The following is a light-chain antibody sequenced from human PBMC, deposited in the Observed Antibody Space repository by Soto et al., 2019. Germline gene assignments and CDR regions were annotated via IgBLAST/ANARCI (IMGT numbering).Light chain of an antibody. J-gene: IGKJ1*01. CDR3: QLYGTSPKT. CDR1: ETVAGSY. V-gene: IGKV3-20*01. CDR2: GAS. Sequence: EIVLTQSPRTLSLSPGERATISCRASETVAGSYLALYQQKPGQAPRLLIHGASTRATGIADMFSGSGSGTDFTLTISRLEPEDFAVYYCQLYGTSPKTFGQGTKVDIK.